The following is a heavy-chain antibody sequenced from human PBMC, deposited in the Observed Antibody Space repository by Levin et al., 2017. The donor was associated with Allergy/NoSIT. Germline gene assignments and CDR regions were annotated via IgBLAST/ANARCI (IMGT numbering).Heavy chain of an antibody. CDR3: AKGLNWGSPNTFDY. J-gene: IGHJ4*02. D-gene: IGHD7-27*01. Sequence: LSLTCAASGFTFGDYAMHWVRQAPGKGLEWVSGINWNRDKIGYADSVRARFTISRDNAKNSLYLQMNSLGPEDTALHYCAKGLNWGSPNTFDYWGQGTLVTVSS. CDR1: GFTFGDYA. V-gene: IGHV3-9*01. CDR2: INWNRDKI.